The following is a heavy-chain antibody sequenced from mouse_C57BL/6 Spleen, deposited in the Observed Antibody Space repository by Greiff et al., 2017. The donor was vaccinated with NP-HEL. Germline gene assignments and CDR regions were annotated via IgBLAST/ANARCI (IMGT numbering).Heavy chain of an antibody. CDR2: IDPETGGS. Sequence: QVQLQQSGAELVRPGASVTLSCKASGYTFTDYEMHWVKQTPVHGLEWIGAIDPETGGSAYNQKFKGKAILTADKSSSTAYMELRSLTSEDSAVYYCTRRWLLPYFDYWGQGTTLTVSS. J-gene: IGHJ2*01. CDR3: TRRWLLPYFDY. D-gene: IGHD2-3*01. V-gene: IGHV1-15*01. CDR1: GYTFTDYE.